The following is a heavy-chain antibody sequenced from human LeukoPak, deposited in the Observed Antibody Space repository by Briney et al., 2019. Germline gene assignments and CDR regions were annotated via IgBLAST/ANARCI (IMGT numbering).Heavy chain of an antibody. D-gene: IGHD2-2*01. CDR3: ARAMNIVVVPAAPSYYFDY. CDR2: ISWNSATI. Sequence: GGSLRLSCAASGFTFDTYAMHWVRQGPGKGLEWVSGISWNSATIAYADSVKGRFTISRDNAKNSLYLQMNSLRAEDTALYYCARAMNIVVVPAAPSYYFDYWGQGTLVTVSS. J-gene: IGHJ4*02. CDR1: GFTFDTYA. V-gene: IGHV3-9*01.